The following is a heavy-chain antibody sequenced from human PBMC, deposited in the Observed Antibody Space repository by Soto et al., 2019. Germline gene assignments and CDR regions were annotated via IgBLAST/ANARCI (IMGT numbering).Heavy chain of an antibody. CDR1: GFTVSSNY. V-gene: IGHV3-53*01. J-gene: IGHJ6*02. CDR2: IYSGGST. Sequence: GGSLRLSCAASGFTVSSNYMSWVRQAPGKGLEWVSVIYSGGSTYYADSVKGRFTISRDNSKNTLYLQMNSLRAEDTAVYYCARGQSGYDFWSGYYGYGMDVWGQGTTVTVS. CDR3: ARGQSGYDFWSGYYGYGMDV. D-gene: IGHD3-3*01.